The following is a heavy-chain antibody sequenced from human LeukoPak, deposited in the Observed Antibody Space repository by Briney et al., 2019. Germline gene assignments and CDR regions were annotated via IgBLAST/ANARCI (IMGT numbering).Heavy chain of an antibody. Sequence: PGGSLRLSCAASGFTFSSCSMNWVRQAPGKGLEWVSYISSSSSTIYYEDSVKGRFTISRDNAKNSLYLQMNSLRDEDTAVFYCARHPGGLKDPFDIWGQGTMVTVSS. D-gene: IGHD6-19*01. CDR1: GFTFSSCS. CDR2: ISSSSSTI. CDR3: ARHPGGLKDPFDI. J-gene: IGHJ3*02. V-gene: IGHV3-48*02.